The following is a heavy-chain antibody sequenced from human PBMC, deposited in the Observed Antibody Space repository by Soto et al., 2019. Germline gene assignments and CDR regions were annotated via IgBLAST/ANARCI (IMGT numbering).Heavy chain of an antibody. J-gene: IGHJ6*02. V-gene: IGHV3-48*02. CDR3: ARVVVVIPPGYYYAMDV. CDR2: ITSSSDTI. D-gene: IGHD3-22*01. Sequence: GGSLRLSCAASGFTFSSFHMNWARQAPGRGLEWVAYITSSSDTIYYSDSVKGRFTISRDNGKNSLFLQMNSLRDEDTAVYYCARVVVVIPPGYYYAMDVWGQGTTVTVS. CDR1: GFTFSSFH.